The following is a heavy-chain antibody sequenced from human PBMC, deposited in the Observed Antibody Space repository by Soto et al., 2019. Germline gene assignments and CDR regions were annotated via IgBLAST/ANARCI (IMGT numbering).Heavy chain of an antibody. CDR3: ARPKPGIAPYYFEY. CDR1: GGSISSSSYY. V-gene: IGHV4-39*01. CDR2: IYYSGST. J-gene: IGHJ4*02. D-gene: IGHD6-13*01. Sequence: LSLTFTVSGGSISSSSYYWGWIRQPPGKWLEWIGSIYYSGSTYYNPSLKSRVTISVDTSKNQFSLKLSSVTAADTAVYYCARPKPGIAPYYFEYWGQGTMVRVSP.